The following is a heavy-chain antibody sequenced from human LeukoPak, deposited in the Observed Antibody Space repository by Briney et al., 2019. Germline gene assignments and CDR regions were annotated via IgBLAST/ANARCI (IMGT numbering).Heavy chain of an antibody. CDR3: ARGPTIAVAGTRRDELDY. CDR2: IWYDGSNK. V-gene: IGHV3-33*01. J-gene: IGHJ4*02. Sequence: QTGGSLRLSCAASGFTFSSYGMHWVRQAPGKGLEWVAVIWYDGSNKYYADSVKGRFTISRDNSKNTLYLQMNSLRAEDTVVYYCARGPTIAVAGTRRDELDYWGQGTLVTVSS. CDR1: GFTFSSYG. D-gene: IGHD6-19*01.